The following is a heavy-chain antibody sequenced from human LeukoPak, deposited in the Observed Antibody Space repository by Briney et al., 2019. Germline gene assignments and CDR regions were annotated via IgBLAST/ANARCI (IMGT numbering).Heavy chain of an antibody. CDR2: MNQDGSQK. J-gene: IGHJ4*02. D-gene: IGHD3/OR15-3a*01. Sequence: GGSLRLSCAASGFTFSTYWMSWVRQAPGKGLEWVAIMNQDGSQKYYVDSVKGGFTISRDNPKNSLYLQMDSLRVEDTAVYHCAKDVALGRMDLWGQGTLATVSS. CDR1: GFTFSTYW. CDR3: AKDVALGRMDL. V-gene: IGHV3-7*01.